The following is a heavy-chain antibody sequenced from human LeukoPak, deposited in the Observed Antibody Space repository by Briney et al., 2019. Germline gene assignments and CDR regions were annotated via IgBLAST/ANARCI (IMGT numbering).Heavy chain of an antibody. CDR1: GFTFSSYG. D-gene: IGHD6-13*01. CDR3: AKQKEKAHSSSWILDY. Sequence: PGRSLRLSCAASGFTFSSYGMHWVRQAPGKGLEWVAGISWYSGSIGYADSVKGRFTISRDNAENSLYLQMNSLRAEDMALYYCAKQKEKAHSSSWILDYWGQGTLVTVSS. J-gene: IGHJ4*02. CDR2: ISWYSGSI. V-gene: IGHV3-9*03.